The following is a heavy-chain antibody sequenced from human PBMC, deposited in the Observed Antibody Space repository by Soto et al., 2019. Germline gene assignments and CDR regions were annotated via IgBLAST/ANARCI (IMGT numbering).Heavy chain of an antibody. D-gene: IGHD1-20*01. J-gene: IGHJ4*02. CDR3: ASTRITGNYFDY. Sequence: SETLSLTCTVSGGSFSSVYYYWSWIRQPPGKGLEWIGKIYYSGSTYYNPSLKSRVSMRVDTSTYNFSMNLISVTAADRAVYYSASTRITGNYFDYWCQGIRVTVSS. V-gene: IGHV4-30-4*01. CDR1: GGSFSSVYYY. CDR2: IYYSGST.